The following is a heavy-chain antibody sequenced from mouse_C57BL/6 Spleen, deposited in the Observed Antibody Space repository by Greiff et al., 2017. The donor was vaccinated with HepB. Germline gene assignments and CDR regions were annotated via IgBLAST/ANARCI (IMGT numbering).Heavy chain of an antibody. Sequence: QVQLQQSGAELVRPGASVKLSCKASGYTFTDYYINWVKQRPGQGLEWIARIYPGSGNTYYNEKFKGKATLTAEKSSSTSYMQLSSLTSEDSAVYFCARDNYYGSSPWFAYWGQGTLVTVSA. J-gene: IGHJ3*01. CDR3: ARDNYYGSSPWFAY. CDR1: GYTFTDYY. CDR2: IYPGSGNT. D-gene: IGHD1-1*01. V-gene: IGHV1-76*01.